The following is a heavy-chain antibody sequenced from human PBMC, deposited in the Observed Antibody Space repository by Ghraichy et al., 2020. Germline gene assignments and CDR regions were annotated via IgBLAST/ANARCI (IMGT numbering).Heavy chain of an antibody. V-gene: IGHV3-7*01. J-gene: IGHJ4*02. D-gene: IGHD2-8*01. CDR3: ATSKSWSSQD. CDR1: GFTFSTSW. CDR2: IKPDGSET. Sequence: GGSLRLSCAASGFTFSTSWMTWVRQAPGKGLEWVANIKPDGSETYYGDSLKGRFTISRDNAKSSLYLQINNLRADDTAIYYCATSKSWSSQDWGQGTQVTVSS.